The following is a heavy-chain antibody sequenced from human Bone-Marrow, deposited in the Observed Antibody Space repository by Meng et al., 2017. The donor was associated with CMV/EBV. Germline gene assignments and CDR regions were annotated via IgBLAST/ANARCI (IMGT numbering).Heavy chain of an antibody. J-gene: IGHJ4*02. CDR1: GFTFSNAW. CDR2: IKSKTYGGAT. V-gene: IGHV3-15*01. Sequence: GESLKISCAASGFTFSNAWMSWVRQAPGKGLEWVGRIKSKTYGGATEYAASVKGRFAISRDDSKSIAYLQMNSLKTEDTAVYYCTLYYDFWSGYYSIWGQGTLVTVSS. D-gene: IGHD3-3*01. CDR3: TLYYDFWSGYYSI.